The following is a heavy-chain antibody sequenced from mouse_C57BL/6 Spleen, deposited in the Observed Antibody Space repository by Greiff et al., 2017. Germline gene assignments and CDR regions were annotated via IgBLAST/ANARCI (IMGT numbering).Heavy chain of an antibody. J-gene: IGHJ4*01. D-gene: IGHD2-14*01. CDR3: ARDRGGNYAMDY. Sequence: EVHLVESGGGLVKPGGSLKLSCAASGFTFSSYAMSWVRQTPEKRLEWVATISDGGSYTYYPDNVKGRFTISRDNAKNNLYLQMSHLKSEDTAMYYCARDRGGNYAMDYWGQGTSVTVSS. CDR2: ISDGGSYT. V-gene: IGHV5-4*01. CDR1: GFTFSSYA.